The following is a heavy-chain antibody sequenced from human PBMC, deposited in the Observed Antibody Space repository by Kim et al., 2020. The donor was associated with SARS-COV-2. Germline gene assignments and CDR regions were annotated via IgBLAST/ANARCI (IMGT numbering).Heavy chain of an antibody. V-gene: IGHV3-23*01. D-gene: IGHD2-15*01. J-gene: IGHJ4*02. CDR3: ASGAKVWYFDY. Sequence: GGSLRLSCAASGFTFNNYALTWVRQGPGKGLEWVAGIIGSGGSTYYADFVKGRFTISRDNSKSTVFLQMNSLRAEDTAVYYCASGAKVWYFDYWGQGTLVTVSS. CDR1: GFTFNNYA. CDR2: IIGSGGST.